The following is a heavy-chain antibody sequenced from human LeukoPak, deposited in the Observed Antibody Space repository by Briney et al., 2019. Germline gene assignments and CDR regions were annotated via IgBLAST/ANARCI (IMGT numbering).Heavy chain of an antibody. CDR1: GGSISSGGYS. CDR3: ARAKGRLSNWFDP. CDR2: IYHSGST. D-gene: IGHD3-10*01. J-gene: IGHJ5*02. V-gene: IGHV4-30-2*01. Sequence: SETLSLTCAVSGGSISSGGYSWSWLRQPPGKGLEWIGYIYHSGSTYYNPSLKSRVTISVDRSKNQFSLKLSSVTAADTAVYYCARAKGRLSNWFDPWGQGTLVTVSS.